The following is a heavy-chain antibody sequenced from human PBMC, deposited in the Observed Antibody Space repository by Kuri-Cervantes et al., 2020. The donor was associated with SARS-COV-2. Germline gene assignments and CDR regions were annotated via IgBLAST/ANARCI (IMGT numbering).Heavy chain of an antibody. CDR2: IYYSGST. Sequence: SETLSLTCTVSGGSISSYYWSWIRQPPGKGLEWIGYIYYSGSTNYNPSLKSRVTIPVDTSKNQFSLKLSSVTAADTAVYYCARTHYATLLDIWGQGTMVTVSS. D-gene: IGHD2-2*01. CDR1: GGSISSYY. V-gene: IGHV4-59*01. CDR3: ARTHYATLLDI. J-gene: IGHJ3*02.